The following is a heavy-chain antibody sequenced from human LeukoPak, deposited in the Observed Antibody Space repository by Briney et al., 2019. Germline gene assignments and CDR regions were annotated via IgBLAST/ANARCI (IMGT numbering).Heavy chain of an antibody. D-gene: IGHD3-10*01. CDR2: IYHSGST. Sequence: SETLSLTCTVSGYSISSGYYWGWIRQPPGKGLEWIGSIYHSGSTYYNPSLKSRVTISVDTSKNQFSLKLSSVTAADTAVYYCARAGKGSGSYYGHWGQGTLVTVSS. J-gene: IGHJ4*02. CDR3: ARAGKGSGSYYGH. CDR1: GYSISSGYY. V-gene: IGHV4-38-2*02.